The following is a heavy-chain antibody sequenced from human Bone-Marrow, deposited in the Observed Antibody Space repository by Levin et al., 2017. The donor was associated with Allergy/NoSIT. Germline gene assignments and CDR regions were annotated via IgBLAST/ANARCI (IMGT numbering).Heavy chain of an antibody. D-gene: IGHD2/OR15-2a*01. CDR2: INWNGGTT. CDR1: GFTFDDYG. Sequence: GGSLRLSCAASGFTFDDYGMSWVRQAPGKGLEWVSGINWNGGTTAYEDSVKGRLTISRDNAKNSLYPQMNSLRAEDTALYHCARHRSTMNIHDGLAIRGQGTMVTVSS. CDR3: ARHRSTMNIHDGLAI. J-gene: IGHJ3*02. V-gene: IGHV3-20*01.